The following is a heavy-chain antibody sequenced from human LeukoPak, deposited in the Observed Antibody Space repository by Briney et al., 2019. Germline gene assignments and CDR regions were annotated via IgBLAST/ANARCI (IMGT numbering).Heavy chain of an antibody. CDR2: IHTSGST. V-gene: IGHV4-4*07. CDR3: ARVGLEGDYFDY. J-gene: IGHJ4*02. Sequence: SETLSLTCTVSGGSISSYYWSWIRQPAGKGLEWIGRIHTSGSTNYNPSLKSRVTMSVDTSKNQFSLKLSSVTAADTAVYYCARVGLEGDYFDYWGQGTLVTVSS. CDR1: GGSISSYY. D-gene: IGHD3-10*01.